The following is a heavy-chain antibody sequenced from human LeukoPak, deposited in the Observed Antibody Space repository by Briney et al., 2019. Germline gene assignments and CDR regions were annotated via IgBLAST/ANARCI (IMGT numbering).Heavy chain of an antibody. Sequence: SETLSLTCTVSGGSISSGGYYWSWIRQHPGKGLEWIGYIYYSGSTYYNPSLESRVTISVDTSKNQFSLKLSSVTAADTAVYYCARDHATVTRGWFDPWGQGTLVTVSS. CDR2: IYYSGST. D-gene: IGHD4-17*01. V-gene: IGHV4-31*03. CDR3: ARDHATVTRGWFDP. J-gene: IGHJ5*02. CDR1: GGSISSGGYY.